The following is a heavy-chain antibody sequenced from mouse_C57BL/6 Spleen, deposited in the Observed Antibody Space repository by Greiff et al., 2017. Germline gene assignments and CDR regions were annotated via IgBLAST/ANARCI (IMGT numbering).Heavy chain of an antibody. D-gene: IGHD1-1*01. Sequence: VQLQQPGAELVRPGTSVKLSCKASGYTFTSYWMHWVKQRPGQGLEWIGVIDPSDSYTNYNQKFKGKATLTVDTSSSPAYMQLSSLTSEDSAVYYCARFYYYGSSYDYFDYWGQGTTLTVSS. CDR1: GYTFTSYW. CDR3: ARFYYYGSSYDYFDY. CDR2: IDPSDSYT. J-gene: IGHJ2*01. V-gene: IGHV1-59*01.